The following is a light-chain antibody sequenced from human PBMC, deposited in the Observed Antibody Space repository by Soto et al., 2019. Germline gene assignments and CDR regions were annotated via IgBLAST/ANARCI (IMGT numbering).Light chain of an antibody. J-gene: IGLJ1*01. Sequence: VLTKPPAMSGSRRQRATISFIGISSNIGAGYDVHWYQQLPGTATKILIYGSRNRPSGVPERFSGSKSGTSASLAITGLQAEDEADYYCQSYDSSLTDSVFGTGT. CDR3: QSYDSSLTDSV. CDR2: GSR. CDR1: SSNIGAGYD. V-gene: IGLV1-40*01.